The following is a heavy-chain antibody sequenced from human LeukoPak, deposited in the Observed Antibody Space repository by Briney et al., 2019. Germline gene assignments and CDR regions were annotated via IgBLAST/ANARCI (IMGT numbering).Heavy chain of an antibody. V-gene: IGHV3-48*03. Sequence: PGGSLRLSCVVSGFTFSIYEMNWVRQAPGMGLEGVSYIRSGGGTIYYADSVKSRFTISRDNAKNSLYLQMNSLRAEDTAVYYCARIRADSSGYYYKYFDFWGQGTLVTVSS. CDR2: IRSGGGTI. CDR1: GFTFSIYE. J-gene: IGHJ4*02. D-gene: IGHD3-22*01. CDR3: ARIRADSSGYYYKYFDF.